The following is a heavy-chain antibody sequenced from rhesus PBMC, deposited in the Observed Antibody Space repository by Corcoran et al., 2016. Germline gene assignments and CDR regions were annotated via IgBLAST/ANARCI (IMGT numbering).Heavy chain of an antibody. Sequence: QVQLVQSGAEVKKHGASVKVYCKASGFTFGSYAIRWVRQAPGQGLEWMEDIIPLVGITNYAGKFQGRVTMTADTATSTTYMELSSLRSADTAVYYCARVSGSSLDYWGQGVLVTVSS. J-gene: IGHJ4*01. CDR3: ARVSGSSLDY. CDR1: GFTFGSYA. CDR2: IIPLVGIT. D-gene: IGHD6-43*01. V-gene: IGHV1-198*02.